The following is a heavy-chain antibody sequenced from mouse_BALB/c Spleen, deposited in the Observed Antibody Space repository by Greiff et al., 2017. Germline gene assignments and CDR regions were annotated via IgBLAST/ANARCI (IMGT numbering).Heavy chain of an antibody. CDR2: ISYSGST. Sequence: EVQLVESGPGLVKPSQSLSLTCTVTGYSITSDYAWNWIRQFPGNKLEWMGYISYSGSTSYNPSLKSRISITRDTSKNQFFLQLNSVTTEDTATYYCARGKLSLLRGYAMDYWGQGTSVTVSS. CDR1: GYSITSDYA. D-gene: IGHD1-2*01. V-gene: IGHV3-2*02. CDR3: ARGKLSLLRGYAMDY. J-gene: IGHJ4*01.